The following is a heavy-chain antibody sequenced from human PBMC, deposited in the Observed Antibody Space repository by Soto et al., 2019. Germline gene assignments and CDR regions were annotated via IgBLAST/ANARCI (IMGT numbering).Heavy chain of an antibody. CDR2: ISGSGGST. Sequence: HPGGSLRLSCAASGFTFSSYAMSWVRQAPGKGLEWVSAISGSGGSTYYADSVKGRFTISRDNSKNTLYLQMNSLRAEDTAVYYCAKDVEYSSSEIRIYYYGMDVWGQGTTVTVSS. CDR1: GFTFSSYA. D-gene: IGHD6-6*01. J-gene: IGHJ6*02. V-gene: IGHV3-23*01. CDR3: AKDVEYSSSEIRIYYYGMDV.